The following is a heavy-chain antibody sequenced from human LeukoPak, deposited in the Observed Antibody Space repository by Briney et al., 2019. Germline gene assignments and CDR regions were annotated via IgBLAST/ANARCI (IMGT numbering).Heavy chain of an antibody. CDR3: AREGGYVERTLDS. CDR2: IYNSGRT. Sequence: SQTLSLTCTVSGGSISSGGNFWTWIRQHPGTGLEWIGYIYNSGRTYYNPSLKSRVTISLDTSKNQFSLKLSSVTAADTAVYYCAREGGYVERTLDSWGQGTLVTVSP. D-gene: IGHD3-10*02. CDR1: GGSISSGGNF. J-gene: IGHJ4*02. V-gene: IGHV4-31*03.